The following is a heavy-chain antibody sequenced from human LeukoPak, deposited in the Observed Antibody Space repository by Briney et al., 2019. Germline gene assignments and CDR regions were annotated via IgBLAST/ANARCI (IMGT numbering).Heavy chain of an antibody. CDR3: AELGITMIGGV. J-gene: IGHJ6*04. Sequence: GGALRLSCAASGITFSSYEKNWVRQAPGKGLEGVSYISSSGSTIYYADSVKGRFTISRDNAKNSLYLQMNSLRAEDTAVYYCAELGITMIGGVWGKGTTVTISS. CDR2: ISSSGSTI. V-gene: IGHV3-48*03. D-gene: IGHD3-10*02. CDR1: GITFSSYE.